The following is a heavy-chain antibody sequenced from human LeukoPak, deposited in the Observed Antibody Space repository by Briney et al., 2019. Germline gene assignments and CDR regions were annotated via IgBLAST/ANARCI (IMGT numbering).Heavy chain of an antibody. CDR1: GGTFSSYA. Sequence: ASVKVSCKASGGTFSSYAISWVRQAPGQGLEWMGRIIPILGIANYAQKFQGRVTITADTSTDTAYMELSSLRSEDTAVYYCATIAMVRGVIITTVFDYWGQGTLVTVSS. J-gene: IGHJ4*02. CDR3: ATIAMVRGVIITTVFDY. D-gene: IGHD3-10*01. CDR2: IIPILGIA. V-gene: IGHV1-69*04.